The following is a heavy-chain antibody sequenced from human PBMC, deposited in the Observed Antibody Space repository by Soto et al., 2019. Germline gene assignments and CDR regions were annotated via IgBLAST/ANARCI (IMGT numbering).Heavy chain of an antibody. CDR1: GFTFSSYS. CDR3: ARDPLTKGTVTATFDY. CDR2: ISSSSSYI. Sequence: LRLSCAASGFTFSSYSMNWVRQAPGKGLEWVSSISSSSSYIYYADSVKGRFTISRDNAKNSLYLQMNSLRAEDTAVYYRARDPLTKGTVTATFDYWGQGTLVTVSS. D-gene: IGHD2-21*02. J-gene: IGHJ4*02. V-gene: IGHV3-21*01.